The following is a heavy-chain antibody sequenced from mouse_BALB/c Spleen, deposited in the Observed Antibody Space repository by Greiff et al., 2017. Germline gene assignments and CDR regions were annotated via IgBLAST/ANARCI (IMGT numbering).Heavy chain of an antibody. CDR3: ARWFPYYAMDY. J-gene: IGHJ4*01. CDR2: IDPANGNT. Sequence: VQLKESGAELVKPGASVKLSCTASGFNIKDTYMHWVKQRPEQGLEWIGRIDPANGNTKYDPKFQGKATITADTSSNTAYLQLSSLTSEDTAVYYCARWFPYYAMDYWGQGTSVTVSS. D-gene: IGHD2-2*01. V-gene: IGHV14-3*02. CDR1: GFNIKDTY.